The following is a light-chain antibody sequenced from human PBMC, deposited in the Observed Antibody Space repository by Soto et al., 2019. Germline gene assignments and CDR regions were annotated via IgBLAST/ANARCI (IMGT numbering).Light chain of an antibody. CDR3: QQYNNWPLT. J-gene: IGKJ4*01. V-gene: IGKV3-15*01. CDR1: QSVSSN. Sequence: EIVMTQSPATLPVSPGERATLSCRASQSVSSNLAWYQQKPGQTPRLLIYVASTRATGVPARFTGSGSGTEFTLTITSLQPEDFAIYYCQQYNNWPLTFGGGTKVEIK. CDR2: VAS.